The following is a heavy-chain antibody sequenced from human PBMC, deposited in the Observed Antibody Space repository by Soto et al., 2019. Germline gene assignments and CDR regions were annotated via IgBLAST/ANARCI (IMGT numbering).Heavy chain of an antibody. J-gene: IGHJ5*02. CDR3: ARAHGNRLNLRGDWFDP. CDR2: INHSGST. CDR1: GGSFSGYY. V-gene: IGHV4-34*01. D-gene: IGHD2-21*01. Sequence: SETLSLTCAVYGGSFSGYYWSWIRQPPGKGLEWIGEINHSGSTNYNPSLKSRVTISVDTSKNQFSLKLSSVTAADTAVYYCARAHGNRLNLRGDWFDPWGQGTLVTVSS.